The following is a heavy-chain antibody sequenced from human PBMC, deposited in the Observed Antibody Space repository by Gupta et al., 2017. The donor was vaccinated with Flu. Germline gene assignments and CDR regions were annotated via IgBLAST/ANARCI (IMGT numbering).Heavy chain of an antibody. V-gene: IGHV1-18*01. CDR1: GYTFSSYG. Sequence: QVYLVQSGPEVREPGASVKVSCKTSGYTFSSYGITWLPQAPGQGLRWMGWINPYSGVKNYAQDLQDRLILTTDTSTTTAYMEWRSLTSDDSAIYYCARVGGDTIFGIIAREQYYYGMDVWGQGTRVAVS. J-gene: IGHJ6*02. CDR2: INPYSGVK. D-gene: IGHD3-3*01. CDR3: ARVGGDTIFGIIAREQYYYGMDV.